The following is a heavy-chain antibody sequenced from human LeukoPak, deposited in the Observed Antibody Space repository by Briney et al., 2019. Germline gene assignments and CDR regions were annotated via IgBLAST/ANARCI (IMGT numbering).Heavy chain of an antibody. Sequence: GVPLTLPCTPSGFLFRRYCMIGLPHSTGKRLECVANIKREGCEKLYVDSVKGGFTISRDNARNSLYLQMNSQRAEDTAVYYCARDNVPSTTWVGLRLRRRLNSYFDYWGQGTLVTVSS. CDR2: IKREGCEK. V-gene: IGHV3-7*01. CDR1: GFLFRRYC. CDR3: ARDNVPSTTWVGLRLRRRLNSYFDY. J-gene: IGHJ4*02. D-gene: IGHD5-12*01.